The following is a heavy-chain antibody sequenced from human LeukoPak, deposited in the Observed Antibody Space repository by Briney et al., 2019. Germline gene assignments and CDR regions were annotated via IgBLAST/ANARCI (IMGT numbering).Heavy chain of an antibody. V-gene: IGHV4-34*01. CDR1: GVAFSGYY. J-gene: IGHJ3*01. CDR3: ARQEGFWSGYSAYAAFDV. CDR2: INHSGSA. D-gene: IGHD3-3*01. Sequence: SGTLSLTCAVSGVAFSGYYWSWVRQPPGKGLEWGGGINHSGSANYNPSPTSGVTLLGGTSKNPLSLNLTSVTPAATAEYYCARQEGFWSGYSAYAAFDVWGQGTMVTVSS.